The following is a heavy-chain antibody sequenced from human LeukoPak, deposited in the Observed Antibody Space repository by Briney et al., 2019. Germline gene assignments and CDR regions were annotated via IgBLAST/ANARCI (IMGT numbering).Heavy chain of an antibody. CDR3: ARDDEDAFDI. CDR2: ISSSGSTI. CDR1: GFTFSSYW. Sequence: GGSLRLSCAASGFTFSSYWMSWVRQAPGKGLEWVSYISSSGSTIYYADSVKGRFTISRDNAKNSLYLQMNSLRAEDTAVYYCARDDEDAFDIWGQGTMVTVSS. J-gene: IGHJ3*02. V-gene: IGHV3-48*04.